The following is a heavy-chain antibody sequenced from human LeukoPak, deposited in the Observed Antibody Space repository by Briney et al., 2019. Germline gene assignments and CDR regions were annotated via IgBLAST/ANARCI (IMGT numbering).Heavy chain of an antibody. CDR1: GGSFSGYY. CDR2: INHSGST. CDR3: ARGRYSSGWYVS. V-gene: IGHV4-34*01. Sequence: PSETLSLTCAVNGGSFSGYYWSWIRQPPGKGLEWIGEINHSGSTNYNPSLKSRVTISVDTSKNQFSLELSSVTAADTAVYYCARGRYSSGWYVSWGQGTLVTVSS. J-gene: IGHJ5*02. D-gene: IGHD6-19*01.